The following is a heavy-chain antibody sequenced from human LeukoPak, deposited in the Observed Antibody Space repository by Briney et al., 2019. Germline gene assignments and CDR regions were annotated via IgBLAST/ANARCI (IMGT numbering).Heavy chain of an antibody. V-gene: IGHV3-23*01. D-gene: IGHD4-17*01. CDR1: GFAFSSYA. J-gene: IGHJ4*02. Sequence: PGGSLTLSCAASGFAFSSYAMHWVRQAPGKGLEWVSTITGSGDSTYYADSVKGRFTISRDNSKNTLYLQMSSLRAEDTALYYCAEPSFGLYGGYDYWGQGTLVTVSS. CDR3: AEPSFGLYGGYDY. CDR2: ITGSGDST.